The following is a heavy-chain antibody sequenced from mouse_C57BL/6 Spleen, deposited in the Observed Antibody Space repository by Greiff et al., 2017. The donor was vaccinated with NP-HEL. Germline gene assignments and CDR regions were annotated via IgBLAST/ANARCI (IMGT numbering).Heavy chain of an antibody. CDR3: ARERTGTGYFDV. V-gene: IGHV1-80*01. D-gene: IGHD4-1*01. Sequence: VQLQQSGAELVKPGASVKISSKASGYAFSSYWMNWVKQRPGKGLEWIGQIYPGDGDTNYNGKFKGKATLTADKSSSTAYMQLSSLTSEDSAVYFCARERTGTGYFDVWGTGTTVTVSS. J-gene: IGHJ1*03. CDR2: IYPGDGDT. CDR1: GYAFSSYW.